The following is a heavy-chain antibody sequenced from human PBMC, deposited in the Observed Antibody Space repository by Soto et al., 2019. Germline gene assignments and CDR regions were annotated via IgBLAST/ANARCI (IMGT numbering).Heavy chain of an antibody. CDR1: GFTFSSYG. D-gene: IGHD1-26*01. CDR3: AREPYSGSYYYGMDV. CDR2: IWYDGSNK. V-gene: IGHV3-33*01. Sequence: QVQLVESGGGVVQPGRSLRLSCAASGFTFSSYGMHWVRQAPGKGLERVAVIWYDGSNKYYADSVKGRFTISRDNSKNTLYLQMTGLRAEDTAVYYCAREPYSGSYYYGMDVWGQGTTVTVSS. J-gene: IGHJ6*02.